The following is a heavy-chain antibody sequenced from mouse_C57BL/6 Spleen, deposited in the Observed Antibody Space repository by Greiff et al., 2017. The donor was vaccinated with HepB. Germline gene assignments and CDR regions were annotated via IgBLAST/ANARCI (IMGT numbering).Heavy chain of an antibody. Sequence: QVQLQQPGAELVKPGASVKLSCKASGYTFTSYWMQWVKQRPGQGLEWIGEIDPSDSYTNYNQKFKGKATLTVDTSSSTAYMQLSSLTSEDSAVYYCARGTTVVADYYAMDYWGQGTSVTVSS. CDR3: ARGTTVVADYYAMDY. J-gene: IGHJ4*01. V-gene: IGHV1-50*01. D-gene: IGHD1-1*01. CDR2: IDPSDSYT. CDR1: GYTFTSYW.